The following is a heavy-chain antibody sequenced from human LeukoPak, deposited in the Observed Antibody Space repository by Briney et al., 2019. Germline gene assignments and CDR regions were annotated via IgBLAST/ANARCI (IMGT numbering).Heavy chain of an antibody. J-gene: IGHJ6*02. CDR1: GYTFTSYY. CDR3: ARDHASRSGWPTQNYYYYGMDV. D-gene: IGHD6-19*01. Sequence: GASVKVSCKASGYTFTSYYMHWVRQAPGQGLEWMGLINPSGGSTSYAQKFQGRVTMTRDTSTSTVYVELSSLRSEDTAVYYCARDHASRSGWPTQNYYYYGMDVWGQGTTVTVSS. CDR2: INPSGGST. V-gene: IGHV1-46*01.